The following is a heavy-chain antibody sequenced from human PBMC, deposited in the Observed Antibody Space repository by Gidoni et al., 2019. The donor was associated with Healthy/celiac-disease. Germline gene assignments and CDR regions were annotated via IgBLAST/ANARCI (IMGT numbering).Heavy chain of an antibody. J-gene: IGHJ4*02. CDR3: ARRRYSSGWYPFDY. Sequence: GWIRQPPGKGLEWIGSIYYSGSTYYNPSLKSRVTISVDTSKNQFSLKLSSVTAADTAVYYCARRRYSSGWYPFDYWGQGTLVTVSS. CDR2: IYYSGST. D-gene: IGHD6-19*01. V-gene: IGHV4-39*01.